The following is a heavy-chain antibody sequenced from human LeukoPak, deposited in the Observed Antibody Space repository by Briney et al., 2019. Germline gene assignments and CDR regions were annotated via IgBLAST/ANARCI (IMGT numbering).Heavy chain of an antibody. J-gene: IGHJ5*02. CDR2: ISSSSSTI. CDR3: ATHPPVSP. V-gene: IGHV3-48*01. Sequence: GTSLRLSCAASGFTFSSFGVHWVRQAPGKGLEWVSYISSSSSTIYYADSVKGRFTISRDNAKNSLYLQMNSLRAEDTAVYYCATHPPVSPWGQGTLVTVSS. CDR1: GFTFSSFG.